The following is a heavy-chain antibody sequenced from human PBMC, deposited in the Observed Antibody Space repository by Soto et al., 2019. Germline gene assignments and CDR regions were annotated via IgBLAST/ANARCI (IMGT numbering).Heavy chain of an antibody. CDR3: ARDRSSSYSYAMDL. CDR2: VWHDGTRK. D-gene: IGHD3-10*01. J-gene: IGHJ6*02. V-gene: IGHV3-33*01. CDR1: DFAFRLHG. Sequence: QVHLVESGGGIVQPGGSLTLSCSVSDFAFRLHGIHWVRQTPGKGLEWVAMVWHDGTRKYFRDSVRGRFTISRDSAKNKVYLQMNNLRGDDSAIYFCARDRSSSYSYAMDLWGQGTTVTVSS.